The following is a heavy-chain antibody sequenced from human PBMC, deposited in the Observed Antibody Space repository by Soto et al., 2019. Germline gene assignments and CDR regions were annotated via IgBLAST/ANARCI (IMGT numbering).Heavy chain of an antibody. D-gene: IGHD7-27*01. J-gene: IGHJ4*02. CDR1: GFRFSRSG. Sequence: QVQLVESGGGVVQPGRSLRLSCAASGFRFSRSGMHWVRQAPGKGLEWVALILYDGSNKYYADSVKGQFTIFRDNSKNTLYLQMNSLRVEDTAVYYCARDGINWGFDYWGQGTLVTVSS. V-gene: IGHV3-33*01. CDR2: ILYDGSNK. CDR3: ARDGINWGFDY.